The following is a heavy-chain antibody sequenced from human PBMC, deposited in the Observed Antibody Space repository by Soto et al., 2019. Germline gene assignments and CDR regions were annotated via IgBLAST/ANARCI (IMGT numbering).Heavy chain of an antibody. CDR1: GFTFSSYG. CDR3: AREGYYYDSIGYHGLDY. D-gene: IGHD3-22*01. J-gene: IGHJ4*02. CDR2: IWYDGSNK. V-gene: IGHV3-33*01. Sequence: LRLSCAASGFTFSSYGMHWVRQAPGKGLEWVAVIWYDGSNKYYADSVKGRFTISRDNSKNTLYLQMNSLRAEDTAVYYCAREGYYYDSIGYHGLDYWGQGPLVTVSS.